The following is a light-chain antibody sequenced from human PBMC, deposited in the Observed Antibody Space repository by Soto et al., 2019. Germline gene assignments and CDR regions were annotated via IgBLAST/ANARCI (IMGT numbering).Light chain of an antibody. V-gene: IGKV1-5*01. CDR1: QSISSW. CDR3: QHYNSYSPWT. J-gene: IGKJ1*01. CDR2: DAS. Sequence: DIQMTQSPSTLSASVGDRVTITCRASQSISSWLAWYQQKPGKAPKLLIYDASSLESGVPSRFSGSGSGTEFTLTIISLQPDDSATYYCQHYNSYSPWTFGQGTKVEIK.